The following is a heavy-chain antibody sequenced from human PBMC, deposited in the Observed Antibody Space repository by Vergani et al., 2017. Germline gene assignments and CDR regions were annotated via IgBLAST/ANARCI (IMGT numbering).Heavy chain of an antibody. Sequence: QVQLVQSGAEVKKPGASVKVSCKASGYTFTGYYMHWVRQAPGQGLEWMGRIIPILGIANYAQKFQGRVTITADKSTSTSYMELSSLRSEDTAVYYCARVDTAMVHDYYYGMDVWGQGTTVTVSS. CDR1: GYTFTGYY. V-gene: IGHV1-69*09. D-gene: IGHD5-18*01. CDR3: ARVDTAMVHDYYYGMDV. CDR2: IIPILGIA. J-gene: IGHJ6*02.